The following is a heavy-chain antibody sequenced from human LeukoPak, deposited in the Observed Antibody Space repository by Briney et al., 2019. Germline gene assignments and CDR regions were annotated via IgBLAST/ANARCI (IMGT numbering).Heavy chain of an antibody. V-gene: IGHV3-23*01. D-gene: IGHD6-19*01. CDR2: LSGSGGST. CDR3: ARSPVAGPPNYFDY. Sequence: GGSLRLSCAASGFTFSFYTMSWVRQAPGKGLEWVSGLSGSGGSTYYSDSVKGRFTISRDNPKNTLYLQIDFLTAEDTAVYYCARSPVAGPPNYFDYLGQGTLVTVSS. CDR1: GFTFSFYT. J-gene: IGHJ4*02.